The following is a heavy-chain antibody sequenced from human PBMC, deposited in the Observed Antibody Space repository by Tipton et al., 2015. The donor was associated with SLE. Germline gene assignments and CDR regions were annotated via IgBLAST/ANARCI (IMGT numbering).Heavy chain of an antibody. CDR2: VFYSGST. J-gene: IGHJ4*02. Sequence: TLSLTCTVSGGAMSGDYWSWIRQPPGGGLEWIGYVFYSGSTRYNPSLQSRVSISVDRSKNQFSLKLTSVTAADTAVYYCAKDYNYDYPDYNWGQGTLVIVSS. D-gene: IGHD4-17*01. V-gene: IGHV4-59*01. CDR1: GGAMSGDY. CDR3: AKDYNYDYPDYN.